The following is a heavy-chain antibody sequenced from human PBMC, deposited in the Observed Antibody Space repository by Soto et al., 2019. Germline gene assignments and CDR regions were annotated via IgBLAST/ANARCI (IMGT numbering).Heavy chain of an antibody. CDR2: IYHSGGT. D-gene: IGHD3-22*01. V-gene: IGHV4-30-4*01. Sequence: QVQLQESGPGLVKPSQTLSLTCTVSGGSISSGDYWSWIRQPPGKGLEWIGYIYHSGGTYYNPSLNSRATMSVDTSQNQFSLKLSSVSAAVTAVYYCARTKYYYDSTAYIFDYWGQGALVTVSS. CDR3: ARTKYYYDSTAYIFDY. CDR1: GGSISSGDY. J-gene: IGHJ4*02.